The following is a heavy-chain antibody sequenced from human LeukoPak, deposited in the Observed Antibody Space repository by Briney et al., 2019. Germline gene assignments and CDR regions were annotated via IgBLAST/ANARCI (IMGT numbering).Heavy chain of an antibody. Sequence: SVKVSCKASGGTSSSYAISWVRQAPGQGLEWMGGIIPIFGTANYAQKFQGRVTITADESTSTAYMELSSLRSEDTAVYYCARSVGMVRVNWFDPWGQGTLVTVSS. CDR1: GGTSSSYA. V-gene: IGHV1-69*13. CDR2: IIPIFGTA. CDR3: ARSVGMVRVNWFDP. D-gene: IGHD3-10*01. J-gene: IGHJ5*02.